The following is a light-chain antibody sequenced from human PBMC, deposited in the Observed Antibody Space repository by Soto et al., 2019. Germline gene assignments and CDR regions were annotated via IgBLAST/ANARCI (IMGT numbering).Light chain of an antibody. CDR3: QQYNTYSWA. V-gene: IGKV1-5*01. CDR2: DAS. J-gene: IGKJ1*01. Sequence: DIQMTQSPSTMSASVGDRVTITCRASQSFGSWLAWYQQKSGRAPKLLIYDASTLESGVPSRFSGSGSGTEFTLTISGLQPDDFATDYCQQYNTYSWAFGPGTKVEVK. CDR1: QSFGSW.